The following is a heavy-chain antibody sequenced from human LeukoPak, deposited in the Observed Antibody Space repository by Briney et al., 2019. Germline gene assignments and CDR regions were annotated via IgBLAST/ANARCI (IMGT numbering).Heavy chain of an antibody. Sequence: SGGSLRLSCAASGFTFRNYWMHWVRQAPGKGLVWVSRINSHGSGTTYADSVKGRFTISRDNAKNTLYLQMSSLRPEDTALYYCVKDKRRDGYTYGVYDSWGQGTLITVSS. CDR3: VKDKRRDGYTYGVYDS. J-gene: IGHJ5*01. CDR1: GFTFRNYW. CDR2: INSHGSGT. V-gene: IGHV3-74*01. D-gene: IGHD5-18*01.